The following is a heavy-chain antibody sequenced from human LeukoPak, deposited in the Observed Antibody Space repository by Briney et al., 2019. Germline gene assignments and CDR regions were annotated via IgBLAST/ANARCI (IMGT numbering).Heavy chain of an antibody. CDR1: GFTFSSYW. D-gene: IGHD4-11*01. Sequence: GKSLRLSCAASGFTFSSYWMTWVRQAPGKGLEWVANINPDGSATYHVDSVKGRFTISRDNAKNSLYLQMISLRAEDTAVYYCARAINYNFDYWGQGTLVTVSS. V-gene: IGHV3-7*04. CDR2: INPDGSAT. J-gene: IGHJ4*02. CDR3: ARAINYNFDY.